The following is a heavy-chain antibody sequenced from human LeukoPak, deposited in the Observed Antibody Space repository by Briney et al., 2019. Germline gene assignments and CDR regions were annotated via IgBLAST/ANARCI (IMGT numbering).Heavy chain of an antibody. V-gene: IGHV3-11*06. CDR3: ARSGSGSYRGYFDY. CDR1: GFTFSDYY. Sequence: KPGGSLRLSCAASGFTFSDYYMTWIRQAPGKGLEWVSYISSSGSYTNYADSVKGRFTISRDNAKNSLYLQMNSLRAEDTAVYYCARSGSGSYRGYFDYWGQGTLVTVSS. J-gene: IGHJ4*02. D-gene: IGHD3-10*01. CDR2: ISSSGSYT.